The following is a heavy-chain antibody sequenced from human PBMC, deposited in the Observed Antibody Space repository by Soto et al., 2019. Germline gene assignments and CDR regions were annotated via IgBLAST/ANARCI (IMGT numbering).Heavy chain of an antibody. CDR1: GDSISSGGYS. V-gene: IGHV4-30-2*01. Sequence: SETLSLTCAVSGDSISSGGYSWSWIRQPPGKGLEWIGYIYHSGSTYYNPSLKSRVTISVDRSKNQFSLKLSSVTAADTAVYYCARDRADYDFWSGSLAGMDVWGQGTTVTVSS. CDR2: IYHSGST. D-gene: IGHD3-3*01. J-gene: IGHJ6*02. CDR3: ARDRADYDFWSGSLAGMDV.